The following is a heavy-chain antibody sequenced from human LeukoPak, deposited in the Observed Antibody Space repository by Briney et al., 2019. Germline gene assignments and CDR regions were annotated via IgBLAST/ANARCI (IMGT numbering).Heavy chain of an antibody. Sequence: SETLSLTRTVSGGSISSSSYYWGWIRQPPGKGLEWIGSIYYSGSTYYNPSLKSRVTISVDTSKNQFSLKLSSVTAADTAVSYCARAASVTKNYYYYYMDVWGKGTTVTVSS. D-gene: IGHD4-11*01. CDR2: IYYSGST. CDR1: GGSISSSSYY. J-gene: IGHJ6*03. V-gene: IGHV4-39*07. CDR3: ARAASVTKNYYYYYMDV.